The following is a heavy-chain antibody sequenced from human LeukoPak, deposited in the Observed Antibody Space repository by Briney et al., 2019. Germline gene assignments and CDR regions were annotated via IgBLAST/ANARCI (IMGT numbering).Heavy chain of an antibody. CDR3: AYSDHFDT. CDR2: GDGDGSHS. V-gene: IGHV3-74*03. J-gene: IGHJ4*02. CDR1: GFILGNYW. D-gene: IGHD4-17*01. Sequence: GGSLRLSCAASGFILGNYWMHWVRQAPGKGLVWVSRGDGDGSHSTYADSVKGRFTISRDNAKNTLYLQMNRLTGEDTAVYYCAYSDHFDTWGQGTLVTVSS.